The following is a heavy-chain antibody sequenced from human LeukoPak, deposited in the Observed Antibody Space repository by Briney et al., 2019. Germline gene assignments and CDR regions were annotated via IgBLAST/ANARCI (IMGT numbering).Heavy chain of an antibody. Sequence: SETLSLTCVVYGGSFSDYYWTWIRQPPGKGLEWIGEINHGGSTNYNPSLKSRATISVDTSRNQFSLKLTSVTAADTAVYYCTRGSRSRIASTISQFDSWGQGTLVTVSS. CDR2: INHGGST. CDR1: GGSFSDYY. CDR3: TRGSRSRIASTISQFDS. J-gene: IGHJ5*01. D-gene: IGHD3-3*02. V-gene: IGHV4-34*01.